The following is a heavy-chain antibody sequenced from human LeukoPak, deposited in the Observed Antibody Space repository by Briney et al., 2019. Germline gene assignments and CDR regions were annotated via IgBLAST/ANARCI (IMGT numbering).Heavy chain of an antibody. J-gene: IGHJ4*02. CDR1: GGSISSYH. D-gene: IGHD6-6*01. CDR2: IYYSGST. Sequence: SETLSLTCTVSGGSISSYHWSWIRQPPGKGLEWIGYIYYSGSTNYNPSLKSRVTISVDTSKNQFSLKLSSVTAADTAVYYCAREISSSSYYFDYWGQGTLVTVSS. V-gene: IGHV4-59*01. CDR3: AREISSSSYYFDY.